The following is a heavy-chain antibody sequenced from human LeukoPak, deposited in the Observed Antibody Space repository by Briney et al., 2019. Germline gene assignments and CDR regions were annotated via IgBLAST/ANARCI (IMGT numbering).Heavy chain of an antibody. CDR2: ISGSGGST. J-gene: IGHJ4*02. CDR1: GFTFSSYA. Sequence: GGSLRLSCAASGFTFSSYAMSWVRQAPGKGLEWVSAISGSGGSTYYADSVKGRFTISRDNAKNSLYLQMNSLRAEDTAVYYCAREVARWLQYYFDYWGQGTLVTVSS. D-gene: IGHD5-24*01. V-gene: IGHV3-23*01. CDR3: AREVARWLQYYFDY.